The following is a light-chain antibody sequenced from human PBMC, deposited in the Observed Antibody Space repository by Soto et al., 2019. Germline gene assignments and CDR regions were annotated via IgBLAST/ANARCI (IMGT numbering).Light chain of an antibody. CDR1: QSVSFSY. CDR2: GAS. CDR3: QXXXXXXXT. V-gene: IGKV3-20*01. J-gene: IGKJ2*01. Sequence: EIVLTQSPGTLSLSPGERATLSCWASQSVSFSYLAWYQQKPGQAPRLVIYGASSRAAGIPNRFSGSGSGXDFTLXXXXXXXXDFAVYYCQXXXXXXXTFG.